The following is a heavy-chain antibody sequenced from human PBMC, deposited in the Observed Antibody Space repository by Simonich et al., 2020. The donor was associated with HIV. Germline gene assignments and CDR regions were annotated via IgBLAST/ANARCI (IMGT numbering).Heavy chain of an antibody. J-gene: IGHJ4*02. V-gene: IGHV4-34*10. CDR2: INPRGST. Sequence: QVQLQESGPGLVKPSETLSLTCAVYGGSFSGYYWNWIRQPPGKGLEWIGEINPRGSTNHNPSLMSRVTISVDTSKNQFSLKLSAVTAADTAVYYCARGVDLYDSSPRGFDYWAQGTLVTVSS. CDR3: ARGVDLYDSSPRGFDY. D-gene: IGHD3-22*01. CDR1: GGSFSGYY.